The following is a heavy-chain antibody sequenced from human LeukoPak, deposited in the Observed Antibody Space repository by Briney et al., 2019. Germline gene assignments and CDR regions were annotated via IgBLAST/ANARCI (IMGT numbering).Heavy chain of an antibody. Sequence: GGSLRLSCAASGFTFSSYEMNWVRQAPGKGLEWVSYISSSGSTIYYADSVKGRFTISRDNAKNSLYLQMNSLRAEDTAVYYCARITYYYDSQEDAFDIWGQGTMVTVSS. D-gene: IGHD3-22*01. CDR2: ISSSGSTI. CDR3: ARITYYYDSQEDAFDI. CDR1: GFTFSSYE. V-gene: IGHV3-48*03. J-gene: IGHJ3*02.